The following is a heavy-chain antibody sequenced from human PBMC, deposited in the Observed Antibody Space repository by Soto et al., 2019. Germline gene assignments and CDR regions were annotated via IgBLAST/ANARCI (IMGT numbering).Heavy chain of an antibody. CDR3: ARKGLAARGNWCDP. J-gene: IGHJ5*02. Sequence: PSETLSLTCAVYGWSFSGYYWSWIRQPPGKGLEWIGEINHSGSTNYNPSLKSRVTISVDTSKNQFSLKLSSVTAADTAVYYCARKGLAARGNWCDPWGQGALVTVSS. CDR2: INHSGST. D-gene: IGHD6-6*01. CDR1: GWSFSGYY. V-gene: IGHV4-34*01.